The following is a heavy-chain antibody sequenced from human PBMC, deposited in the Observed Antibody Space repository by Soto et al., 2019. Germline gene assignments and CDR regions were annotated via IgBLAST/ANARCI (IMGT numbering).Heavy chain of an antibody. CDR3: ARDHLILPAHDFFYGSDV. J-gene: IGHJ6*02. V-gene: IGHV3-7*03. Sequence: VGSLRLSCEVSGFTFSMYSMSWVRQSPGKGLEWVAKIPQDGVDGHYADSVKGRFIISRDNDKNSLHLQLNNLRAEDTAVYYCARDHLILPAHDFFYGSDVWGRGATVTVSS. CDR1: GFTFSMYS. CDR2: IPQDGVDG. D-gene: IGHD2-21*02.